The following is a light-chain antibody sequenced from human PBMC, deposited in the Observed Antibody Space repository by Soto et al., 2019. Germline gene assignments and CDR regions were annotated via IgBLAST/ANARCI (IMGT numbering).Light chain of an antibody. CDR2: DAS. CDR1: QYITIY. CDR3: QRYGSSPLIT. Sequence: EIVLTQSPATLSLSPVERATLSCMASQYITIYLAWYQQKPGQAPRLLIYDASNRATGIPARFSGSGSGTDFTLTISRLEPEDFAVYFCQRYGSSPLITFGQGTRLEIK. J-gene: IGKJ5*01. V-gene: IGKV3-20*01.